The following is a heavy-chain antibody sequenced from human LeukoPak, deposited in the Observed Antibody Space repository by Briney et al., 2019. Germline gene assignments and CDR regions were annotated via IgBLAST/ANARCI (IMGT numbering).Heavy chain of an antibody. D-gene: IGHD3-22*01. CDR2: IYYSGST. J-gene: IGHJ2*01. Sequence: SQSLSLTCPVYGGSISSYYWSWIRQHPGEGLEWLWYIYYSGSTNYNPSLKSRVTISVDKYKNQFSLKLSSVTAADTAVYYCARQDYYDTGTWYFDLWGRGTLVTVSS. CDR1: GGSISSYY. CDR3: ARQDYYDTGTWYFDL. V-gene: IGHV4-59*12.